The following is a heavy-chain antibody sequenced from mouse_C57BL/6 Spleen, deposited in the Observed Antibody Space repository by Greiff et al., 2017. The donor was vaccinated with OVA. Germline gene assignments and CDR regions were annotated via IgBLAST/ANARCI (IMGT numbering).Heavy chain of an antibody. CDR2: ISDGGSYT. CDR1: GFTFSSYA. CDR3: ARDQSYGSSHWYFDV. D-gene: IGHD1-1*01. J-gene: IGHJ1*03. V-gene: IGHV5-4*01. Sequence: EVHLVESGGGLVKPGGSLKLSCAASGFTFSSYAMSWVRQTPEKRLEWVATISDGGSYTYYPDNVKGRFTISRDNAKNNLYLQMSHLKSEDTAMYYCARDQSYGSSHWYFDVWGTGTTVTVSS.